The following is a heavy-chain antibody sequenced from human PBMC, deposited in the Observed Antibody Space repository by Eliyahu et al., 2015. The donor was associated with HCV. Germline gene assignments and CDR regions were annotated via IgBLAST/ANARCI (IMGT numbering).Heavy chain of an antibody. V-gene: IGHV3-72*01. Sequence: EVQLVESGGGLVQPGGSLRLSCAASGFFFSDHYMGWVRQALGKGLEWVGRSRNKANSYSTEYAASVKGRFTISRDDSKNLLYLQMNSLKNEDTAVYYCARERGYCSSSFCFHSYYAMDVWGQGTTVTVSS. CDR2: SRNKANSYST. CDR1: GFFFSDHY. D-gene: IGHD2-2*01. J-gene: IGHJ6*02. CDR3: ARERGYCSSSFCFHSYYAMDV.